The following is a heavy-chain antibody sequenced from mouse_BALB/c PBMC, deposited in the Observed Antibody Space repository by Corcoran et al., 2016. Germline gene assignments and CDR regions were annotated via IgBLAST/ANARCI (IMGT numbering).Heavy chain of an antibody. CDR2: IDPANGNT. J-gene: IGHJ1*01. Sequence: EVQLQQSGAELVKPGASVKLSCTASGFNIKDTYMHWVEQRPEQGLELIGRIDPANGNTKYAPKFQGKATITADTYSNTAYLQLSSLTSEDTAVYYCARWDWYFDVWGAGTTVTVSS. CDR1: GFNIKDTY. V-gene: IGHV14-3*02. CDR3: ARWDWYFDV.